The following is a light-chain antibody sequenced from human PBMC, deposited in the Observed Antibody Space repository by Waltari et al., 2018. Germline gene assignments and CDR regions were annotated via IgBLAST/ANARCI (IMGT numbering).Light chain of an antibody. V-gene: IGKV3-15*01. CDR2: ATS. Sequence: DILMTQSPATLSVSPGEGATLSCRASQSVSLKVAWYQQSPGHAPRLLIYATSTRATGVPARFSGSVSVTEFTLTISSLQSEDFAVYYCQQYNNWPLTFGGGTKVEIK. J-gene: IGKJ4*01. CDR1: QSVSLK. CDR3: QQYNNWPLT.